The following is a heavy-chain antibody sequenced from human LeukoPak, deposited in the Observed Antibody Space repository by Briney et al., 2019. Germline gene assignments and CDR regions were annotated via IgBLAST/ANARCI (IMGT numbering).Heavy chain of an antibody. CDR2: IYTSGST. J-gene: IGHJ6*02. Sequence: SETLSLTCTVSGGSISTYYWSWIRQPAGKGLEWIGHIYTSGSTNYDPSLKSRVTMSVDTSKNQFSLKLSSVTAADTAVYYCARTPYYGMDVWGQGTTVTVSS. V-gene: IGHV4-4*07. CDR3: ARTPYYGMDV. CDR1: GGSISTYY.